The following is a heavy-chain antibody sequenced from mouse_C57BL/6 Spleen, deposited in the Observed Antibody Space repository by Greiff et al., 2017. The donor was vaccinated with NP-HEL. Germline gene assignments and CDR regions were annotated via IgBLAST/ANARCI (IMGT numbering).Heavy chain of an antibody. CDR2: IWSDGST. CDR3: ARHLYGYDWAMDY. Sequence: VKLKESGPGLVAPSQSLSITCTVSGFSFTSYGVHWVRQPPGKGLEWLVVIWSDGSTTYNSALKSRLSISKDNSKSQVVLKMNSLQTDDTAMYYCARHLYGYDWAMDYWGQGTSVTVSS. D-gene: IGHD2-2*01. V-gene: IGHV2-6-1*01. CDR1: GFSFTSYG. J-gene: IGHJ4*01.